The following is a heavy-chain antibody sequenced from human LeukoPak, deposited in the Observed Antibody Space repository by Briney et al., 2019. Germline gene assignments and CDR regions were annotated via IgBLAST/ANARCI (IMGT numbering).Heavy chain of an antibody. J-gene: IGHJ4*02. Sequence: GGSLRLSCAASGFTFSSYEMNWVRQARGKGGECVSYITISVSTIYYAHSVKGRFTISRDNAKNSLYLQMNGLRAEDTAVYYCAREDSSGWYRYWGQGTLVTVSS. CDR3: AREDSSGWYRY. CDR2: ITISVSTI. CDR1: GFTFSSYE. D-gene: IGHD6-19*01. V-gene: IGHV3-48*03.